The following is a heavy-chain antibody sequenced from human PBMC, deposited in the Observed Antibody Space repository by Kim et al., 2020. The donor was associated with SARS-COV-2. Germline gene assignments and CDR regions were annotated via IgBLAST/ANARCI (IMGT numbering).Heavy chain of an antibody. CDR1: DGSIRSSSYY. CDR3: VRHPRAAAIDS. J-gene: IGHJ5*01. CDR2: MYYGGKT. D-gene: IGHD2-2*02. Sequence: SETLSLTCSVSDGSIRSSSYYWGWIRQPPGKGLEWVGSMYYGGKTNYNPSLKSRVTISLDTSKNQLSLNLRSVTAAATAVFFCVRHPRAAAIDSWGQGTL. V-gene: IGHV4-39*01.